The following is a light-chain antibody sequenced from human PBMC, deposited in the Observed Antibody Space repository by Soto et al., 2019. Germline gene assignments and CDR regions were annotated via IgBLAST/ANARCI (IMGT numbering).Light chain of an antibody. CDR2: DAS. Sequence: IPMTPAASALSGSVGDRVAITCRATQSISSWLAWYQQKPGKAPKLLIYDASSLESGVPSRFSGSGSGTEFTLTISSLQPDDFATYYCQQYNSYCTFGQGTKVDIK. CDR3: QQYNSYCT. CDR1: QSISSW. V-gene: IGKV1-5*01. J-gene: IGKJ1*01.